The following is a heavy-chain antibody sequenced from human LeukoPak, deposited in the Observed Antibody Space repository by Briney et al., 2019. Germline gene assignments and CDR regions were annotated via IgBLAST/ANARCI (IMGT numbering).Heavy chain of an antibody. CDR1: GFTFSNYE. CDR3: ARDIRYSTSWALDY. V-gene: IGHV3-48*03. CDR2: ISSSGSTI. D-gene: IGHD6-13*01. Sequence: PGGSLRLSCAASGFTFSNYEMNWVCQAPGKGLEWVSYISSSGSTIYYADSVKGRFTISRDNAKNSLYLQMKSLRAEDTAVYYCARDIRYSTSWALDYWGQGTLVTVSS. J-gene: IGHJ4*02.